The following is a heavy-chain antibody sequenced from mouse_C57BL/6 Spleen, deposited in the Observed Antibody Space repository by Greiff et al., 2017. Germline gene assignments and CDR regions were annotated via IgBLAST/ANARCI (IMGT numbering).Heavy chain of an antibody. CDR1: GYSITSDY. CDR2: ISYSGST. Sequence: VQLQQSGPGLAKPSQSLSLTCSVTGYSITSDYWNWIRKIPGNKLEYMGYISYSGSTYYNPSLKSRISITRDTSKNQSYLQLNSVTTEDTATYYCARWDVNWYFGVWGTGATVTVSS. V-gene: IGHV3-8*01. CDR3: ARWDVNWYFGV. J-gene: IGHJ1*03. D-gene: IGHD3-3*01.